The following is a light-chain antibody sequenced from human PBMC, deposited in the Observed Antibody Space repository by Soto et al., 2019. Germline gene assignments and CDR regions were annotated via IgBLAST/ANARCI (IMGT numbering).Light chain of an antibody. Sequence: VIWMTQSPSLLSASTGDRVTISCRMSQGLSSYLAWYQQKPGKAPELLIYAASTLQSGVPSRFSGSGSGTDFTLTISCLQSEDFATYYCQQYYSFPLTFGQVTKVEIK. J-gene: IGKJ1*01. CDR2: AAS. CDR1: QGLSSY. CDR3: QQYYSFPLT. V-gene: IGKV1D-8*01.